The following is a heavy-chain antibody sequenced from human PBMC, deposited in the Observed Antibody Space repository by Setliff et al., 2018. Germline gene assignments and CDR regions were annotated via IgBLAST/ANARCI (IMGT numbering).Heavy chain of an antibody. CDR2: INHSGSA. J-gene: IGHJ4*02. Sequence: SETLSLTCAVYGGSFSGHHWCWIRQPPWKGLEWIGEINHSGSANYNPSLKSRVTISVDTSKNQFSLRLKSVTAADTAVYYCARRQLGTMENFWGPGALVTVSS. CDR1: GGSFSGHH. V-gene: IGHV4-34*01. D-gene: IGHD2-2*01. CDR3: ARRQLGTMENF.